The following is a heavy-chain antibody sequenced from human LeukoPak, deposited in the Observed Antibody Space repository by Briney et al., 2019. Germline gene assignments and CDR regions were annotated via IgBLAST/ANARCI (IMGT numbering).Heavy chain of an antibody. CDR3: ARESKIGYCSSTSCYYYGMDV. J-gene: IGHJ6*02. CDR2: ISYDGSNK. CDR1: GFTFSSYA. Sequence: GGSLRLSCAASGFTFSSYAMHWVRQAPDKGLEWVAVISYDGSNKYYADSVKGRFTISRDNSKNTLYLQMNSLRAEDTAVYYCARESKIGYCSSTSCYYYGMDVWGQGTTVTVSS. V-gene: IGHV3-30*04. D-gene: IGHD2-2*01.